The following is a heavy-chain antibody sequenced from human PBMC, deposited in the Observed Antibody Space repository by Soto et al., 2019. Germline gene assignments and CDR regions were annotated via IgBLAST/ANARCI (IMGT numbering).Heavy chain of an antibody. CDR3: ARGGTSGWLKGAYDV. V-gene: IGHV1-69*01. CDR1: GGTLNKHA. J-gene: IGHJ3*01. CDR2: IIPMFGIP. Sequence: QVQLVQSGAEVKKPWSSVKVSCKASGGTLNKHAITWVRRAPGQGLEWRGGIIPMFGIPNYPQKFQGRVTITADASTNTSHMELHSLTSDDAAVYYCARGGTSGWLKGAYDVWGQGTMVTVSS. D-gene: IGHD6-13*01.